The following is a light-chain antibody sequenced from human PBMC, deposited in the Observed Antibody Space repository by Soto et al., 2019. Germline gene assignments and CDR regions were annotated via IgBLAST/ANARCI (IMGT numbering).Light chain of an antibody. CDR1: QSISSW. J-gene: IGKJ1*01. Sequence: DIQMTQSPSTLSASVGDRVTITCRASQSISSWLAWYQQKPGKTPKLLIYDASSLESGVPSRFSGSGSGTKFSLTFSSLQPDDFATYYCQQYNSYSTFGQGTKV. CDR2: DAS. CDR3: QQYNSYST. V-gene: IGKV1-5*01.